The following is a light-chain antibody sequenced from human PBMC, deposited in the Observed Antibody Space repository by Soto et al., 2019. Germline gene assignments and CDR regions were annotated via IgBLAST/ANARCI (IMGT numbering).Light chain of an antibody. Sequence: EIVLTQSPATLSLSPGERATLSCRASQSVSSSLAWYQQKPGQAPRLLIYDASNRATGIPARFSGSGSGTDFTLTISSLEPEDFAVYYCQQRSNWPPWTFGQGTKVEIK. CDR3: QQRSNWPPWT. V-gene: IGKV3-11*01. CDR1: QSVSSS. J-gene: IGKJ1*01. CDR2: DAS.